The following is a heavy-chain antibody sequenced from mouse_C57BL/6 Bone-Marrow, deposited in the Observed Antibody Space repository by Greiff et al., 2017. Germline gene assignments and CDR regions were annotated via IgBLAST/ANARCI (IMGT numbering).Heavy chain of an antibody. D-gene: IGHD2-5*01. V-gene: IGHV2-9*01. CDR3: ALAYYSNATGAMDY. J-gene: IGHJ4*01. CDR1: GFSLTSYG. Sequence: VMLVESGPGLVAPSPSLSITCTVSGFSLTSYGVDWVRQPPGKGLEWLGVIWGGGSTNYNSALMSRLSISKDNSKSQVFLKMNSLQTDDTAMYYSALAYYSNATGAMDYWVKEPQSPSPQ. CDR2: IWGGGST.